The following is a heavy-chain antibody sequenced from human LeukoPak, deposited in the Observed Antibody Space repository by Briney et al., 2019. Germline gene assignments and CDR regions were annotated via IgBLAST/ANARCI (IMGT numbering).Heavy chain of an antibody. CDR3: ARLGAAAGRGGYFDY. D-gene: IGHD6-13*01. CDR2: INHSGST. V-gene: IGHV4-34*01. Sequence: SETLSLTCAVYGGSFSGYYWSGIRQPPGKGLEWIGEINHSGSTNYNPSLKSRVTISVDTSKNQFSLKLSSVTAADTAVYYCARLGAAAGRGGYFDYWGQGTLVTVSS. J-gene: IGHJ4*02. CDR1: GGSFSGYY.